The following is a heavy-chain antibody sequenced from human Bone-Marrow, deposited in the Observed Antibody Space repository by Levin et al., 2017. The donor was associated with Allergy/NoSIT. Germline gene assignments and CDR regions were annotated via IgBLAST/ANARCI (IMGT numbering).Heavy chain of an antibody. CDR1: GFTFSNSN. CDR3: ARDRPSGYYVDF. Sequence: LSLTCAASGFTFSNSNMNWVRQAPGKGLEWVSYISSGSSTIYYVDSVKGRFTISRDNAKNSLFLQMSSLRAEDTAVYYCARDRPSGYYVDFWGQGTLVTVSS. V-gene: IGHV3-48*01. CDR2: ISSGSSTI. J-gene: IGHJ4*02. D-gene: IGHD5-12*01.